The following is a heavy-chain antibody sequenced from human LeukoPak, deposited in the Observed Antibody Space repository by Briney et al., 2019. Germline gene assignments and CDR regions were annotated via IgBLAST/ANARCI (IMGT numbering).Heavy chain of an antibody. Sequence: SETLSLTCTVSGGSISNGDHCWSWIRQPPGKGLEWVGYIYYSGSTNNNPALKSRVTISVDTSKNQFSLKLSSVTAADTAVYYCARRHTYYYDSSGYPLDAFDIWGQGTMVTVSS. J-gene: IGHJ3*02. V-gene: IGHV4-61*08. CDR3: ARRHTYYYDSSGYPLDAFDI. CDR1: GGSISNGDHC. D-gene: IGHD3-22*01. CDR2: IYYSGST.